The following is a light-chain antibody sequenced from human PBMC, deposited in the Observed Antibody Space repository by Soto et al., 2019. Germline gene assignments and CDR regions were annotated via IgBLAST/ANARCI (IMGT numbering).Light chain of an antibody. CDR2: KAF. CDR3: QQYNSYPLT. CDR1: QSISRS. Sequence: DIPMTQSPSTLSASVGDRVTITCRASQSISRSLAWFQQKPGKAPKILIYKAFSLESGVPSRFSGSGSGTEFTLTISSLQPGDFATYYCQQYNSYPLTFGGGTKVEIK. V-gene: IGKV1-5*03. J-gene: IGKJ4*01.